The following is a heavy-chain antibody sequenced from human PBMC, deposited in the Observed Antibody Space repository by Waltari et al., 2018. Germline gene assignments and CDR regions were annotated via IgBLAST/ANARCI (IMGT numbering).Heavy chain of an antibody. CDR3: ARLNCSGGSCYIDY. CDR1: GYSISSGYY. J-gene: IGHJ4*02. CDR2: IYHSGST. D-gene: IGHD2-15*01. V-gene: IGHV4-38-2*01. Sequence: QVQLQESGPGLVKPSETLSLTCAVSGYSISSGYYWVWIRQPPGKGLEWIGSIYHSGSTYYNPSLKSRVTISVDTSKNQFSLKLSSVTAADTAVYYCARLNCSGGSCYIDYWGQGTLVTVSS.